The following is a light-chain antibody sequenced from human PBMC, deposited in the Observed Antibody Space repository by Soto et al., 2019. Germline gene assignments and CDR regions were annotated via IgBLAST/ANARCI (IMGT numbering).Light chain of an antibody. J-gene: IGKJ4*01. CDR1: QSVSSSS. V-gene: IGKV3-20*01. CDR3: QQYGSSPLT. CDR2: GAS. Sequence: EIVMTQSPATLSVSPGERATLSCRASQSVSSSSLAWYQQKPGQAPRLLIYGASSRAAGIPDRFSGSVSGTDFTLTISRLEPEDFAVYYCQQYGSSPLTFGGGTKVDIK.